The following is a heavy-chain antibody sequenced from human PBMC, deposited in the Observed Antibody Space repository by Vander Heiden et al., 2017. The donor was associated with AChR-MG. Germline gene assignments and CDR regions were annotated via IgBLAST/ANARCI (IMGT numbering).Heavy chain of an antibody. V-gene: IGHV3-23*01. Sequence: EVQLLESGGGLVQPGGSLRLSCAASGFTFTSYAMSWVRQAPGKGLEWVSAISGSGGSTYYADSVKGRFTISRDNSKNTLYLQMNSLRAEDTAVYYCAAPMIVVAKAHYFDYWGQGTLVTVSS. D-gene: IGHD3-22*01. CDR3: AAPMIVVAKAHYFDY. CDR2: ISGSGGST. CDR1: GFTFTSYA. J-gene: IGHJ4*02.